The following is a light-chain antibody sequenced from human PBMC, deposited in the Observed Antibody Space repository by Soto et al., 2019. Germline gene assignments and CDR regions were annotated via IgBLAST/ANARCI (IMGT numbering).Light chain of an antibody. J-gene: IGKJ4*01. V-gene: IGKV4-1*01. CDR1: QSVLYSSNNKNY. CDR3: QQYYSTPLT. Sequence: DIVMTQSPDSLAVSLGERATINCKSSQSVLYSSNNKNYLAWYQQKPGQPPKLLIYWASTRESGVPDRFSGSGSGPDFTLTISSLQAEDVAFYYCQQYYSTPLTFGGGTEVEIK. CDR2: WAS.